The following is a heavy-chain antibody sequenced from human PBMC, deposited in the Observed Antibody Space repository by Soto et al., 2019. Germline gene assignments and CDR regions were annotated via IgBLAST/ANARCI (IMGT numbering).Heavy chain of an antibody. CDR1: GYTFTDYY. J-gene: IGHJ5*02. CDR2: INPNNGGT. Sequence: GASVKVSCKASGYTFTDYYMHWVRQAPGQGLEWMGWINPNNGGTNYAQNFQGRVTMTRDTSISTAYMELGRLRSDDTAVYYCAKGSMVGTIYNLFDPWGQGALVTVSS. V-gene: IGHV1-2*02. CDR3: AKGSMVGTIYNLFDP. D-gene: IGHD1-26*01.